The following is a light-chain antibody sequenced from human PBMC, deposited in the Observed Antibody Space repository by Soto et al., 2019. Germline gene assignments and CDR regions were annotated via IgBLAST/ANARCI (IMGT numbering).Light chain of an antibody. V-gene: IGLV2-23*02. Sequence: QSVLTQPASVSGSPGQSITISCTGTSSDVGKYDLVSWYQQYPGKGPKLMIYEVIKRPSGLSNRFSGSKSGNTASLTISGLQADVEADYYCCAYAGSSTYVFGTGTNVTVL. CDR1: SSDVGKYDL. J-gene: IGLJ1*01. CDR3: CAYAGSSTYV. CDR2: EVI.